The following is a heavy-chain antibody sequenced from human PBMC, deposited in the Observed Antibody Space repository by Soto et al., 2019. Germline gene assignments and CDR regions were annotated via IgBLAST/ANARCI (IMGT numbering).Heavy chain of an antibody. CDR2: FDPEDGET. Sequence: ASVKVSCKVSGYTLTELSMHWVRQAPGKGLEWMGGFDPEDGETIYAQKFQGRVTMTEDTSTDTAYMELSSLRSEDTAVYYCAALTYSSGSLPHFDYWGQGTLVTVSS. CDR1: GYTLTELS. CDR3: AALTYSSGSLPHFDY. J-gene: IGHJ4*02. D-gene: IGHD6-19*01. V-gene: IGHV1-24*01.